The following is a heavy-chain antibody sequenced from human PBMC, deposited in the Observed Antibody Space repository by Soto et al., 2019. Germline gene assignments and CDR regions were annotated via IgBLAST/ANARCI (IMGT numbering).Heavy chain of an antibody. J-gene: IGHJ4*02. Sequence: QLQLQESGPGLVKPSETLSLTCTVSGDSISSSSYYWGWIRQPPGKGLEWIGSIYYSGSTYYNPSLKSRVTISRDTSKNQFSLRLRSVTAADTAVYYCARHLYVTFDYWGQGTLVTVSS. CDR3: ARHLYVTFDY. CDR2: IYYSGST. D-gene: IGHD3-16*01. V-gene: IGHV4-39*01. CDR1: GDSISSSSYY.